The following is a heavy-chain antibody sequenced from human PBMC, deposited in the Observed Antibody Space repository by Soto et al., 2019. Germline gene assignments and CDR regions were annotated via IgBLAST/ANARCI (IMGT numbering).Heavy chain of an antibody. D-gene: IGHD6-6*01. Sequence: EVQLLESGGGLAQPGGSLTLSCAASGCTFSSYAMSWVRQAPGKGLEWFSAISGSGGSTHYADSVKGRFTVSRDNSKNTLYLQMNSLRAGDTAVYYCAKVAGEQLGHYYYYGMDVWGQGTTVTVSS. CDR1: GCTFSSYA. CDR2: ISGSGGST. V-gene: IGHV3-23*01. J-gene: IGHJ6*02. CDR3: AKVAGEQLGHYYYYGMDV.